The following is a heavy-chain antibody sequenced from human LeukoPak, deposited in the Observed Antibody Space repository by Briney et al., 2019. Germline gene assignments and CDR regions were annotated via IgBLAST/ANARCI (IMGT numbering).Heavy chain of an antibody. CDR1: GGTFSSYA. V-gene: IGHV1-69*04. CDR3: ARGRYSSSWYYYYGMDV. D-gene: IGHD6-13*01. J-gene: IGHJ6*02. Sequence: SVRVSCKASGGTFSSYAISWVRQAPGQGLEWMGRIIPILGIANYAQKFQGRVTITADKSTSTAYMELSSLRSEDTAVYYCARGRYSSSWYYYYGMDVWGQGTTVTVSS. CDR2: IIPILGIA.